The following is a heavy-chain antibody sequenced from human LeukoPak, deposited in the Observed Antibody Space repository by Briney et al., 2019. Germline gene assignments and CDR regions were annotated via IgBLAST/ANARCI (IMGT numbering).Heavy chain of an antibody. D-gene: IGHD2-21*02. CDR1: GFTFSSYA. J-gene: IGHJ4*02. V-gene: IGHV3-23*01. CDR2: ISGSGGST. Sequence: GGSLRLSCAASGFTFSSYAMRWVRQAPGKGLEWVSAISGSGGSTYYADSVKGWFTISRDNSKNTLYLQMNSLRAEDTAVYYCANVVTPDYYFDYWGQGTLVTVSS. CDR3: ANVVTPDYYFDY.